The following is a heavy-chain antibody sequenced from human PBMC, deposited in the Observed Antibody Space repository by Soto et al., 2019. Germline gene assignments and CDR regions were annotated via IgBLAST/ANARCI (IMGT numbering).Heavy chain of an antibody. V-gene: IGHV4-34*01. J-gene: IGHJ4*02. CDR2: INHSGST. Sequence: SETLSLTCAVYGGSFSGYYWSWIRQPPGKGLEWIGEINHSGSTNYNPSLKSRVTISVDTSKNQFSLKLSSVTAADTAVYYCERGRNYVGYWGQGTLVTVSS. CDR1: GGSFSGYY. CDR3: ERGRNYVGY.